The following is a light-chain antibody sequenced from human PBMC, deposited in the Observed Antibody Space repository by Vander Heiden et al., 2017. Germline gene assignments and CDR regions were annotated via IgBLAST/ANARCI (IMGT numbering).Light chain of an antibody. J-gene: IGLJ2*01. CDR3: SSYAGNNILI. Sequence: QSALTKPPSAYGSPGQSVTISCTGTNSDIGGYNYVSWYQQYPGRAPKLMLFEINKRASGVPNRFSGFKSGNTAYLTVSGLQAEDEGDYYCSSYAGNNILIFGGGTTLTVL. CDR1: NSDIGGYNY. CDR2: EIN. V-gene: IGLV2-8*01.